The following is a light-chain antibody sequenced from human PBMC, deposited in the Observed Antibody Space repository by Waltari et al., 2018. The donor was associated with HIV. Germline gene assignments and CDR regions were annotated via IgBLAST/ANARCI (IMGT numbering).Light chain of an antibody. J-gene: IGKJ4*01. Sequence: EIGLSQGRATLYLSPGERATISFRASQSVSSYLAWYQQKPGQAPRLLIYDASNRATVIPARFSGSGSGTDFTLTISSLEPEDFAVYYCQQRSELPLTFGGGTKVEIK. V-gene: IGKV3-11*01. CDR1: QSVSSY. CDR2: DAS. CDR3: QQRSELPLT.